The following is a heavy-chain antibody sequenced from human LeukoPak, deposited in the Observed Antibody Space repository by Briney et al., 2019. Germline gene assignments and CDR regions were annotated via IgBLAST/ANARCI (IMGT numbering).Heavy chain of an antibody. CDR1: GFTFSIFP. CDR3: ARDLELSAVYYFDS. Sequence: GGSLRLSSEASGFTFSIFPMHWVRQAPGKGLEWVALISSGSKKYYADSVKGRFTISRDNSKNMLYLQMNSLRADDTAVYYCARDLELSAVYYFDSWGQGTLVIVSS. V-gene: IGHV3-30*04. J-gene: IGHJ4*02. CDR2: ISSGSKK. D-gene: IGHD3-3*01.